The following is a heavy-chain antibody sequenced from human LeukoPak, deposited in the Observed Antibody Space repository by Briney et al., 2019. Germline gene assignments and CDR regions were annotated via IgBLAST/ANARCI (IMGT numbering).Heavy chain of an antibody. CDR3: ARNYGDYVDYYYYGMDV. CDR2: INPSGGST. V-gene: IGHV1-46*01. Sequence: ASVKVSCKASGYTFTNYYMHWVRQAPGQGLEWMGIINPSGGSTSYAQKFQGRVTMTSETSTSTVYMELSSLRSEDTAVYYCARNYGDYVDYYYYGMDVWGQGTTVTVSS. J-gene: IGHJ6*02. CDR1: GYTFTNYY. D-gene: IGHD4-17*01.